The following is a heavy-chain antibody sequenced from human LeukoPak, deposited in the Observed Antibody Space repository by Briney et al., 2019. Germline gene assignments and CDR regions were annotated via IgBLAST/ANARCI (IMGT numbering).Heavy chain of an antibody. CDR1: GFTFCSYA. CDR2: ISGSGGST. Sequence: GSLRLSCAASGFTFCSYALSRVRQAPGKGLEWVSAISGSGGSTYYADSVKGRFTISRDNSKNTLYLQMNSLRAEDTAVYYCAKATMIVVVMAFDYWGQGTLVTVSS. J-gene: IGHJ4*02. D-gene: IGHD3-22*01. CDR3: AKATMIVVVMAFDY. V-gene: IGHV3-23*01.